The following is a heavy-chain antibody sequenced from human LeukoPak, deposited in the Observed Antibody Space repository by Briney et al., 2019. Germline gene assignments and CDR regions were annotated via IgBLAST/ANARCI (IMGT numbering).Heavy chain of an antibody. J-gene: IGHJ4*02. D-gene: IGHD3-10*01. CDR1: GFTFSYAY. CDR2: IKSKGDGGTT. V-gene: IGHV3-15*01. Sequence: KTGGSLRLSCAASGFTFSYAYMNWVRQAPGKGPEWVGRIKSKGDGGTTDYAAPVKGRFTISRDDSKNMLYLQMNSLTTEGKAVYYCTTVTMVREINWGQGTLVTVSS. CDR3: TTVTMVREIN.